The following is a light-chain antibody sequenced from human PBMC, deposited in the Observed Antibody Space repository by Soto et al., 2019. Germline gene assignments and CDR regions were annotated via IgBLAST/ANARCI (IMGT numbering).Light chain of an antibody. Sequence: QSVLTQPPSVSGSPGQSVTISCTGTSTDFVSHNRVSWYQQHPGKAPKLMIYDITKRPSGVPGRFSGSKSGNTASLTVSGLLADDEADYYCSSYADTNNLVFGGGTKVTVL. CDR3: SSYADTNNLV. CDR1: STDFVSHNR. CDR2: DIT. J-gene: IGLJ3*02. V-gene: IGLV2-8*01.